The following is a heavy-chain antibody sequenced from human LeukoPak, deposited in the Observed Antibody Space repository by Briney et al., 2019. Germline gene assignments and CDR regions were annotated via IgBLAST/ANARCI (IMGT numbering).Heavy chain of an antibody. CDR1: GGSISNYY. Sequence: SETLSLTCTVSGGSISNYYWSWIRQPAGKGLEWIGRMYTSGSTNYNPSLKSRVTMSVDTSKNQFSLNLSSVTAADTAVYYCARGVDFWSGYQNRFDPWGQGTLVSVSS. D-gene: IGHD3-3*01. J-gene: IGHJ5*02. CDR3: ARGVDFWSGYQNRFDP. V-gene: IGHV4-4*07. CDR2: MYTSGST.